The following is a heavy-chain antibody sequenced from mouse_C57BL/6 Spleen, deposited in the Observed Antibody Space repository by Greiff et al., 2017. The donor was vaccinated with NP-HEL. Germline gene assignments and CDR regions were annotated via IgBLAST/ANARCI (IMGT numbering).Heavy chain of an antibody. Sequence: QVQLQQSGPGLVAPSQSLSITCTVSGFSLTSYAISWVRQPPGKGLEWLGVIWTGGGTNYNSALKSRLSISKDNSKSQVFLKMNSLQTDDTARYYCATVNRGDYDGWFAYWGQGTLVTVSA. CDR1: GFSLTSYA. D-gene: IGHD2-4*01. CDR2: IWTGGGT. V-gene: IGHV2-9-1*01. CDR3: ATVNRGDYDGWFAY. J-gene: IGHJ3*01.